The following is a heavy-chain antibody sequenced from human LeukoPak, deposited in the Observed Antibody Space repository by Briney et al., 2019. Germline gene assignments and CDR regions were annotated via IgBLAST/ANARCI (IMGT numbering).Heavy chain of an antibody. CDR3: ARDVTHSTGPTDY. V-gene: IGHV3-21*01. CDR2: ISSSSSYI. CDR1: GFTFSSYS. J-gene: IGHJ4*02. Sequence: KTGGSLRLSCAASGFTFSSYSMNWVRQAPGKGLEWVSSISSSSSYIYYADSVKGRFTISRDNAKNSLYLQMNSLRAEDTAVYYCARDVTHSTGPTDYWGQGTLVTVSS. D-gene: IGHD6-25*01.